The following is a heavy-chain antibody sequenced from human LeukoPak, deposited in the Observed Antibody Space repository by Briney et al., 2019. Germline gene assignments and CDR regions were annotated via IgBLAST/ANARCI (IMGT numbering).Heavy chain of an antibody. CDR2: IIPIFGTA. CDR3: AGGAIVVAGTYYYYMDV. D-gene: IGHD2-2*01. V-gene: IGHV1-69*05. CDR1: GCTFNCYA. Sequence: ASVKVSCKASGCTFNCYAISWVRQAPGQGLEWMGGIIPIFGTANYAQKFQGRVTITTDESTSSPYMELSSLRFEDTAVYYGAGGAIVVAGTYYYYMDVWGKGTTVTVSS. J-gene: IGHJ6*03.